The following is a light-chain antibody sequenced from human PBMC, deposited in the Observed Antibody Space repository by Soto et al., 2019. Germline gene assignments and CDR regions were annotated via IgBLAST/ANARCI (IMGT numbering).Light chain of an antibody. V-gene: IGKV3-15*01. CDR3: QQYNNWPPVT. CDR1: QSVSSN. J-gene: IGKJ3*01. Sequence: EIVMTQSPATLSVSPGERATLSCRASQSVSSNLAWYQQKPGQAPRLLIYGASTRATGIPARFSGSGSGTEFTLAISSLQSEDFAVYYCQQYNNWPPVTFGPGTKVDIK. CDR2: GAS.